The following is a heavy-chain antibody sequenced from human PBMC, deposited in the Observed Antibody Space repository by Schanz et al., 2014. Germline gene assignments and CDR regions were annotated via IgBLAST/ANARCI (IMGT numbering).Heavy chain of an antibody. CDR2: IYYTGTT. V-gene: IGHV4-39*01. CDR1: GASISGSSDY. J-gene: IGHJ3*02. D-gene: IGHD4-4*01. Sequence: QLQLQESGPGLVKPSETLSLTCTVSGASISGSSDYWGWIRQSPGKGLEWIGNIYYTGTTYYNPPIKSRFSISDDTPKTQAPLTPSPVTAADTAVFYCARRDNYLSAFDIWGQGTMVTVSS. CDR3: ARRDNYLSAFDI.